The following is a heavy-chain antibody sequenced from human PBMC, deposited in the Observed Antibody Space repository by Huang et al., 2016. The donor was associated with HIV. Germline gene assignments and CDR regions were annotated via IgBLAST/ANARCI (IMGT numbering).Heavy chain of an antibody. V-gene: IGHV4-39*01. CDR2: INYSGNT. J-gene: IGHJ6*03. D-gene: IGHD3-10*01. Sequence: QLQLQESGPGLAKPSETLTLTCAVSGGSISSSTYYWGWIRQPPGKRLEWVASINYSGNTHYNSALKSRVNISRETFKNEFYLNLASVTATDTAIYYCTRNGVSSTYYRPVYSYMDVWGKGTTVTVSS. CDR3: TRNGVSSTYYRPVYSYMDV. CDR1: GGSISSSTYY.